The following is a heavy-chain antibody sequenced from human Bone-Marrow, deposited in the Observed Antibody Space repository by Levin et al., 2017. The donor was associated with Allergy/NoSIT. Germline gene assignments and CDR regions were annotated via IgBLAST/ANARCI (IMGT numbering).Heavy chain of an antibody. Sequence: PGGFLRLSCAASGFEVRSNYMSWVRQAPGKGLEWVSVIYRGGTTYYADSVKGRFIISRDDSNNTLYLQMNSLRAEDTAVYYCARGRDYDFWAEGMDYWGQGTLVTVSS. V-gene: IGHV3-53*01. CDR3: ARGRDYDFWAEGMDY. CDR2: IYRGGTT. CDR1: GFEVRSNY. J-gene: IGHJ4*02. D-gene: IGHD3-3*01.